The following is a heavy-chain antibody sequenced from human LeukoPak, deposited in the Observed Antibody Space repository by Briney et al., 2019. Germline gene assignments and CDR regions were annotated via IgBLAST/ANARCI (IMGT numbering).Heavy chain of an antibody. CDR2: INSDGSST. V-gene: IGHV3-74*01. Sequence: GGSLRLSCAASGFTFSSYWMHWVRQAPGKGQVWVSRINSDGSSTSYADSVKGRFTISRDNAKNTLYLQMNSLRAEDTAVYYCAKMGCSGGSCYQYDAFDIWGQGTMVTVSS. CDR3: AKMGCSGGSCYQYDAFDI. D-gene: IGHD2-15*01. J-gene: IGHJ3*02. CDR1: GFTFSSYW.